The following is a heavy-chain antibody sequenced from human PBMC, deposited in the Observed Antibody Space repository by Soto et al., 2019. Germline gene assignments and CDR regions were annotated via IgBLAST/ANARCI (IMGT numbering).Heavy chain of an antibody. CDR3: AKDHLETTVTTPSY. D-gene: IGHD4-17*01. CDR2: IPYDGNNK. J-gene: IGHJ4*02. CDR1: GFTFSSYG. V-gene: IGHV3-30*18. Sequence: GALIVSCTASGFTFSSYGMHWVRQAPGKGLEWVAVIPYDGNNKYYADSVKGRFTISRDNFKNTLYLQMDSLRAEDTAMYHSAKDHLETTVTTPSYWGQGTLVTVYS.